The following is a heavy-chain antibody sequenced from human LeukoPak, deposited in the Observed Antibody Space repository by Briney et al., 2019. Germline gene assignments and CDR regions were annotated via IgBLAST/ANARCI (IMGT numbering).Heavy chain of an antibody. J-gene: IGHJ2*01. D-gene: IGHD3-10*01. CDR1: GGSISSYY. CDR2: IYNSESP. V-gene: IGHV4-4*07. CDR3: ARVALLWFGEFQGCFDL. Sequence: TPSETLSLTCTVSGGSISSYYWSWIRQPAGKGLEWIGRIYNSESPNYNPSLKSRVTMSVDTSKNQLSLKLSSVTAADTAVYYCARVALLWFGEFQGCFDLWGRGTLVTVSS.